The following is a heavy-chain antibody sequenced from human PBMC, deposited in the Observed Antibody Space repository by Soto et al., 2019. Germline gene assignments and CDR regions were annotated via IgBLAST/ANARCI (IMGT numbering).Heavy chain of an antibody. Sequence: ASVKVSCKASGYTFTSYDINWVRQATGQGLEWMGWMNPNSGNTGYAQKFQGRVTMTRNTSTSTAYMELSSLRSEDTAVYYCARGTKRLYSGSYYFDYWGQGTLVTVSS. V-gene: IGHV1-8*01. CDR3: ARGTKRLYSGSYYFDY. CDR2: MNPNSGNT. J-gene: IGHJ4*02. CDR1: GYTFTSYD. D-gene: IGHD1-26*01.